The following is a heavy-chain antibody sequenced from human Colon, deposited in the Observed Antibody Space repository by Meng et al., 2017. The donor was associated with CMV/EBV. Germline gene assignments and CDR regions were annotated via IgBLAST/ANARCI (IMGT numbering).Heavy chain of an antibody. CDR3: ARGRDAYKTGH. CDR2: IHPSGTT. D-gene: IGHD5-24*01. Sequence: TCIVSGASISGDDYYWNWMRQHLGEGLEWIGCIHPSGTTHYNPSLQSRVTISGDTSKNQFSLSLTSVTVADTAVYFCARGRDAYKTGHWGQGTLVTVSS. V-gene: IGHV4-31*03. J-gene: IGHJ4*02. CDR1: GASISGDDYY.